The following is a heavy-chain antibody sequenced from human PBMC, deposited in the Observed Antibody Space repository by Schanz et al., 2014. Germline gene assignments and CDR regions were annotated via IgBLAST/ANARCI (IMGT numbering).Heavy chain of an antibody. D-gene: IGHD1-26*01. CDR1: GFAFSSYG. J-gene: IGHJ4*02. Sequence: EVQLVESGGGLVKPGGSLRLSCAASGFAFSSYGMNWLRQAPGKGLEWVSVIGVDGTTTYYADSVKGRFTISRDNSKNTLYLQMNSLRAEDTGLYFCARGGSGSHYRLDYWGQGTLVTVSS. V-gene: IGHV3-23*04. CDR2: IGVDGTTT. CDR3: ARGGSGSHYRLDY.